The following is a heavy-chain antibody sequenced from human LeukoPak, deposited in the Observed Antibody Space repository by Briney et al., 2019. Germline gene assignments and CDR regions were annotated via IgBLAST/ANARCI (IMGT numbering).Heavy chain of an antibody. CDR1: GFTFDDYA. V-gene: IGHV3-9*01. CDR2: ISWNSGSI. CDR3: ARRDNWNYAHFDY. D-gene: IGHD1-7*01. J-gene: IGHJ4*02. Sequence: GGSLRLSCAASGFTFDDYAMHWVRQAPGKGLEWVSGISWNSGSIGYADSVKGRFTISRDNAKNSLYLQMNSLRAEDTAVYYCARRDNWNYAHFDYWGQGTLVTVSS.